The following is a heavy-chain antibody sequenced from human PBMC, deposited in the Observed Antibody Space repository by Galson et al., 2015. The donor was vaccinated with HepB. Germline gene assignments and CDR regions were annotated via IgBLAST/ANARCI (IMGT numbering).Heavy chain of an antibody. Sequence: TLSLTCTVSDGSINSFYWNWIQQPAGKGLEWIGRVYTRGSTNYNPSLKSRVSISGDTSKNQFSLKLSSVTAADTAVYYCARGRNLEWHHGMDVWGRGTTVTVSS. D-gene: IGHD3-3*01. J-gene: IGHJ6*02. CDR1: DGSINSFY. CDR3: ARGRNLEWHHGMDV. CDR2: VYTRGST. V-gene: IGHV4-4*07.